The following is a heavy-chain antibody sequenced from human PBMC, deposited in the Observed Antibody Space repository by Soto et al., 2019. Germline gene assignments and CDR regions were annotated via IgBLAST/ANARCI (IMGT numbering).Heavy chain of an antibody. CDR3: AKSSGGLDDGFDI. Sequence: GGSLRLSCAASGFTFSSSAMSWVRQAPGKGLEWVSAISGSGGSTYYADSAKGRFTITRDNSKNTLQLQMNSRRAEDTAVYYCAKSSGGLDDGFDIWGQGTMVTVSS. J-gene: IGHJ3*02. D-gene: IGHD3-10*01. CDR1: GFTFSSSA. CDR2: ISGSGGST. V-gene: IGHV3-23*01.